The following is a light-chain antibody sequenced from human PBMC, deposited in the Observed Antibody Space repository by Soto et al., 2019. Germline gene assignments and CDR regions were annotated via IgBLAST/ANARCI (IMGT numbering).Light chain of an antibody. CDR3: SSYTTTSTLV. CDR2: VVS. CDR1: SSDVGAYNY. J-gene: IGLJ2*01. V-gene: IGLV2-14*01. Sequence: QSALTQPASVSGSPGQSITISCTGTSSDVGAYNYVSWYQQHPGKAPKLIISVVSDRPSGISARFTGSKSGNVASLTISGLQTEDEADYFCSSYTTTSTLVFGGGTKLTVL.